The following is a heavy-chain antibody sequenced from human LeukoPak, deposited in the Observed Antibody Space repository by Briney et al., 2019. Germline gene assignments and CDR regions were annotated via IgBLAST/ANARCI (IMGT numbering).Heavy chain of an antibody. V-gene: IGHV5-51*01. CDR2: IYSGMSET. Sequence: GESLKISCEGCGYSITSYWLGGGRQMAGKGLGLVWIIYSGMSETSYSQAIQSQVHNPADKSISTAYLQWSSLKASDTAMYYCATLAVVPAAINRCYYGIDIWGQGTTVTVSS. J-gene: IGHJ6*02. D-gene: IGHD2-2*01. CDR1: GYSITSYW. CDR3: ATLAVVPAAINRCYYGIDI.